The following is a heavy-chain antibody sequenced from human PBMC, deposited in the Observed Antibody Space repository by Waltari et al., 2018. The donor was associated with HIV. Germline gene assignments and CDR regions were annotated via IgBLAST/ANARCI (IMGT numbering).Heavy chain of an antibody. V-gene: IGHV3-11*04. CDR3: ARDPVRRDGYNFDH. CDR2: LVSRGDAI. Sequence: QVQLVESGGGLVTPGGSLRLSCAGSGFIFSDYYMGWIRQAPGKWLGWVSLLVSRGDAIYYADSVKGRFTISRDNARNSLYLQRNSLRVEDTAVYYCARDPVRRDGYNFDHWGQGVPVTVSS. D-gene: IGHD3-10*01. J-gene: IGHJ5*02. CDR1: GFIFSDYY.